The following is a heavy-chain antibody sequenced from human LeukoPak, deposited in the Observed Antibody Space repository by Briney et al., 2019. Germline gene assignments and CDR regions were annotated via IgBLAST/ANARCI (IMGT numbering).Heavy chain of an antibody. D-gene: IGHD1-1*01. CDR1: GGSISSYY. J-gene: IGHJ4*02. Sequence: PSETLSLTCTVSGGSISSYYWSWIRQPPGKGLEWIGYIYYSGSTNYNPSLKSRVTISVDTSKNQFSLKLSSVTAADTAVYYCARDTGGYHFDYWGQGTLVTVSS. V-gene: IGHV4-59*12. CDR2: IYYSGST. CDR3: ARDTGGYHFDY.